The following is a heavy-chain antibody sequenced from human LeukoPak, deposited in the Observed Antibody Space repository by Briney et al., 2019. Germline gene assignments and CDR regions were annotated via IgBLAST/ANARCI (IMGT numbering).Heavy chain of an antibody. CDR1: GGSISSYY. CDR3: ARELWLYYYYYMDV. V-gene: IGHV4-4*07. Sequence: SETLSLTCTVSGGSISSYYWTWIRQPAGKGLEWIGRIYTSGSTNYNPSLKSRVTMSVDTSKNQFSLKLSSVTAADTAVYYCARELWLYYYYYMDVWGKGTTVPISS. J-gene: IGHJ6*03. CDR2: IYTSGST. D-gene: IGHD5-18*01.